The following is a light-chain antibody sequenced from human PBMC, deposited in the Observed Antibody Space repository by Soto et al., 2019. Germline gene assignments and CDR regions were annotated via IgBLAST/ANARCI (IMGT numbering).Light chain of an antibody. Sequence: QSALTQPASVSGSPGQSITISCTGTDSDVGSYNLVSWYQQYPGKVPKVIIYEDSKRPSGISNRFSGSKSGNTASLTISGLQAEDEADYYCCSYAGGSIIFGGGTKLTVL. CDR1: DSDVGSYNL. CDR3: CSYAGGSII. V-gene: IGLV2-23*01. CDR2: EDS. J-gene: IGLJ2*01.